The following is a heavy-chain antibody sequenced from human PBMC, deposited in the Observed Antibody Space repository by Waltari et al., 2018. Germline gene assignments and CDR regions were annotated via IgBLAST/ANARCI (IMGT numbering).Heavy chain of an antibody. D-gene: IGHD4-4*01. CDR3: ATYRNRIFDY. Sequence: QVQLQESGPGLVKPAETLSLTCSVSGGSIGSYYWRWIRQPAGRGLEWIGRIHSNGGTNYNPALKSRVTMSVDTSRNQISLRLTSVAAADTAVYYCATYRNRIFDYWGQGTLVAVSS. CDR2: IHSNGGT. CDR1: GGSIGSYY. J-gene: IGHJ4*02. V-gene: IGHV4-4*07.